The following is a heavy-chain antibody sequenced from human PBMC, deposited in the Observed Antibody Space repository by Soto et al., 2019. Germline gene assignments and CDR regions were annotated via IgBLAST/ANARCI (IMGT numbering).Heavy chain of an antibody. D-gene: IGHD3-3*01. J-gene: IGHJ6*03. CDR2: IYYSGST. V-gene: IGHV4-59*01. Sequence: SETLSLTCTVSGGSISSYYWSWIRQPPGKGLEWIGYIYYSGSTNYNPSLKSRVTITVDTSKNQFSLKLSSVTAADTAVYYCARSPSYDFWSGYYRPLYYYYMDVWGKGTTVTVSS. CDR1: GGSISSYY. CDR3: ARSPSYDFWSGYYRPLYYYYMDV.